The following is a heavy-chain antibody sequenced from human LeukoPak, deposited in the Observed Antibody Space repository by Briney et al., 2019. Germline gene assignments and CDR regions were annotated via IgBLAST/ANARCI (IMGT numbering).Heavy chain of an antibody. V-gene: IGHV1-69*01. CDR2: IIPIFGTA. J-gene: IGHJ5*02. Sequence: SVKVSCKASGGTFSSYAISWVRQAPGQGLEWMGGIIPIFGTANYAQKFQGRVTITADESTSTAYMELSSLRSEDTAVYYCARGPAVLRFLEWLFRPFDPWGQGTLVTVSS. CDR1: GGTFSSYA. D-gene: IGHD3-3*01. CDR3: ARGPAVLRFLEWLFRPFDP.